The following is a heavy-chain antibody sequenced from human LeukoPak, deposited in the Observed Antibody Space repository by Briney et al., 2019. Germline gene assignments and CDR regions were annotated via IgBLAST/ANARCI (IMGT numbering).Heavy chain of an antibody. J-gene: IGHJ4*02. Sequence: GGSLRLSCAASGFTFSSYGMHWVRQAPGKGLEWVAVISYDGSNKYYADSVKGRFTISRDNSKNTLYLQMNSLRAEDTAVYYCAKDRYGGTIFDYWGQGTLVTVSS. CDR3: AKDRYGGTIFDY. D-gene: IGHD1/OR15-1a*01. CDR2: ISYDGSNK. V-gene: IGHV3-30*18. CDR1: GFTFSSYG.